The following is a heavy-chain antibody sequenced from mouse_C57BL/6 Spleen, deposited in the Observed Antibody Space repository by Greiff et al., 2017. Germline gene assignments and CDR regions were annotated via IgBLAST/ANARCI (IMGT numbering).Heavy chain of an antibody. CDR1: GYAFSSSW. CDR3: APYGSSWYFDV. D-gene: IGHD1-1*01. V-gene: IGHV1-82*01. Sequence: LVESGPELVKPGASVKISCKASGYAFSSSWMNWVKQRPGKGLEWIGRIYPGDGDTNYNGKFKGKATLTADKSSSTAYMQLSSLTSEDSAVYFCAPYGSSWYFDVWGTGTTVTVSS. CDR2: IYPGDGDT. J-gene: IGHJ1*03.